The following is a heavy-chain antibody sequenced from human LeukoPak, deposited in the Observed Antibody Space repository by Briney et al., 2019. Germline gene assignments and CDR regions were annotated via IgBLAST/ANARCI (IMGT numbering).Heavy chain of an antibody. CDR1: GGSISSYY. V-gene: IGHV4-59*08. D-gene: IGHD2-15*01. CDR3: ARQRRDKLLQNHAFDI. CDR2: IYYSGST. Sequence: SETLSLTCTVSGGSISSYYWSWIRQPPGKGLEWIGYIYYSGSTNYNPSLKSRVTISVDTSKNQFSLKLSSVTAADTAVYYCARQRRDKLLQNHAFDIWGQGTMVTVSS. J-gene: IGHJ3*02.